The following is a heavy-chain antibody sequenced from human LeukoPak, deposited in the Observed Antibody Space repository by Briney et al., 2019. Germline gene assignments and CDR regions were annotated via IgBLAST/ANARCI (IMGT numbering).Heavy chain of an antibody. J-gene: IGHJ5*02. Sequence: PWDTLSLTCTVSGDSVASGGYYWNSIRQPRGRGLEWIEYIYYSVSTNYNLSLKSRVTISVDTSENQFSLKLTSVTAADTAVYYCARGGRGRNWFDPWGQGTLVTVSS. CDR3: ARGGRGRNWFDP. D-gene: IGHD3-10*01. V-gene: IGHV4-61*08. CDR1: GDSVASGGYY. CDR2: IYYSVST.